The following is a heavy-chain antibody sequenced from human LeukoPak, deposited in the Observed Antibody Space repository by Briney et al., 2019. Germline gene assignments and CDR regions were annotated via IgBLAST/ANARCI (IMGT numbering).Heavy chain of an antibody. D-gene: IGHD3-10*01. CDR1: GFTFSSYA. J-gene: IGHJ6*03. Sequence: GGSLRLSCAASGFTFSSYAMSWVRQAPGKGLEWVSAISGSGGSTYYADSVKGRFTISRDNSKNTLYLQMNSLRAEDTAVYYCARIRGSGSFNYYYYYYMDVWGKGTTVTVSS. V-gene: IGHV3-23*01. CDR3: ARIRGSGSFNYYYYYYMDV. CDR2: ISGSGGST.